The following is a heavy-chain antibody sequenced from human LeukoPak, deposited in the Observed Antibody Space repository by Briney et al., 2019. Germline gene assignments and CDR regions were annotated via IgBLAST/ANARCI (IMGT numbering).Heavy chain of an antibody. CDR1: GFTFSSYA. CDR2: ISGSGGST. J-gene: IGHJ3*02. D-gene: IGHD6-19*01. V-gene: IGHV3-23*01. Sequence: PGGSLRLSCAASGFTFSSYAMSWVRQAPGKGLEWVSSISGSGGSTYYSDSVKGRFTISRDNSKNTLYLQLNSLRAEDTAVYYCVKDRSSGWYDAFDIWGQGTMVIVSS. CDR3: VKDRSSGWYDAFDI.